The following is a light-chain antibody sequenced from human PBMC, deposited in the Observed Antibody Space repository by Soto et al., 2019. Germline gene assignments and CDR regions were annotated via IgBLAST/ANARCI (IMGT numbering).Light chain of an antibody. CDR2: AAS. Sequence: DIQMTQSPSSLSASVGDRVTITCRAIQNIGTFLNWYQKKPGKAPKLLIYAASSLQREVPSTLSGSGARTDFTLTIISLQREDFATYYCQQSYRTLPFGGGTEVEIK. J-gene: IGKJ4*01. CDR3: QQSYRTLP. CDR1: QNIGTF. V-gene: IGKV1-39*01.